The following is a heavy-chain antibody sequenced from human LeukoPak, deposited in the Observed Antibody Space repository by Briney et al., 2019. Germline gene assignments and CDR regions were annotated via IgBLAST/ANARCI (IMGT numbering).Heavy chain of an antibody. J-gene: IGHJ1*01. D-gene: IGHD2-2*02. CDR2: INHSGST. V-gene: IGHV4-34*01. Sequence: SETLSLTCAVYGGSFSGYYWSWIHQPPGKGLEWIEEINHSGSTNYNPSLKSRVTISVDTSKNQFSLKLSSVTAADTAVYYCARVDCSSTSCYRDAEYFHHWGQGTLVTVSS. CDR1: GGSFSGYY. CDR3: ARVDCSSTSCYRDAEYFHH.